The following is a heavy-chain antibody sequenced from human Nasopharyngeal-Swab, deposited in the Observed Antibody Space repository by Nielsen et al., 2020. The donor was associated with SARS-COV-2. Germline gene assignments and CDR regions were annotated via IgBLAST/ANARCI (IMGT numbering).Heavy chain of an antibody. Sequence: GGSLRLSCAASGFTFSSYAMSWVRQAPGKGLEWVANIKQDGSEKYYVDSVKGRFTISRDNAKNSLYLQMNSLRAEDTAVYYCARDHDWFDFWGQGILVTVSS. V-gene: IGHV3-7*01. CDR2: IKQDGSEK. CDR3: ARDHDWFDF. D-gene: IGHD3-9*01. J-gene: IGHJ4*02. CDR1: GFTFSSYA.